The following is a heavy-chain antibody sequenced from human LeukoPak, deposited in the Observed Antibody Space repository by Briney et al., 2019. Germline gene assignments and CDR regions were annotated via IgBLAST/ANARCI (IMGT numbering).Heavy chain of an antibody. Sequence: PGGSLRLSCAASGFTFSSYWMSWVRQAPGKGLEWVANIKQDGSEKYYVDSVKGRFTISRDNSKNTLYLQMNSLRAEDTAVYYCAKDCLTRCNWFDPWGQGTLVTVSS. CDR3: AKDCLTRCNWFDP. V-gene: IGHV3-7*01. D-gene: IGHD5/OR15-5a*01. CDR2: IKQDGSEK. J-gene: IGHJ5*02. CDR1: GFTFSSYW.